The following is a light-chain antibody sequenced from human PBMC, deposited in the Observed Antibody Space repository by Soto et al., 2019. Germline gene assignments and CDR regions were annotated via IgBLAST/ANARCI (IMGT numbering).Light chain of an antibody. CDR2: GVS. CDR1: QSVSSN. J-gene: IGKJ2*03. CDR3: HKYYKWPPYS. Sequence: EIVMTQSPATLSVSPGERATLSCRASQSVSSNLAWYQQKPGQAPRLLISGVSTRATGIPARFSGSGSGTEFTLTISSLQSEYFAVYFCHKYYKWPPYSFGQGTKVEIK. V-gene: IGKV3-15*01.